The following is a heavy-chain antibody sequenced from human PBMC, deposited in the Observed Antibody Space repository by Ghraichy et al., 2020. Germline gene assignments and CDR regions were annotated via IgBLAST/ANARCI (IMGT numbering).Heavy chain of an antibody. Sequence: SVKVSCKASGFTFTSSAMQWVRQARGQRLEWIGWIVVGSGNTNYAQKFQERVTITRDMSTSTAYMELSSLRSEDTAVYYCAADMAAGYYYYYGMDVWGQGTTVTVSS. CDR2: IVVGSGNT. CDR1: GFTFTSSA. D-gene: IGHD6-13*01. J-gene: IGHJ6*02. V-gene: IGHV1-58*02. CDR3: AADMAAGYYYYYGMDV.